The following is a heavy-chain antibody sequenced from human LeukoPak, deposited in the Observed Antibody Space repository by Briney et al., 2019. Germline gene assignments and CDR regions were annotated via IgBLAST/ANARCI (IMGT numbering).Heavy chain of an antibody. CDR1: GDSFTRYD. CDR2: MNHNSGNT. V-gene: IGHV1-8*01. Sequence: ASVTVSYKASGDSFTRYDINWVRQATGKGLEWMGWMNHNSGNTGYAQKLQGRVTMTRNTSISTAYMELSSLRSDDTAVYYCARLGDWYYYGSGSNYMDVWGKGTTVTVSS. D-gene: IGHD3-10*01. J-gene: IGHJ6*03. CDR3: ARLGDWYYYGSGSNYMDV.